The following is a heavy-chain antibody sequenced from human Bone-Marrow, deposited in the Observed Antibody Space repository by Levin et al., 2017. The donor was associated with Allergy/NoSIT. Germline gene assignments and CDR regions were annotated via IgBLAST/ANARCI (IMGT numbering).Heavy chain of an antibody. CDR3: ARSGRAARPEGYYYYMDV. CDR1: GGSISSYY. Sequence: SETLSLTCTVSGGSISSYYWSWIRQPPGKGLEWIGYIYYSGSTNYNPSLKSRVTISVDTSKNQFSLKLSSVTAADTAVYYCARSGRAARPEGYYYYMDVWGKGTTVTVSS. D-gene: IGHD6-6*01. J-gene: IGHJ6*03. V-gene: IGHV4-59*01. CDR2: IYYSGST.